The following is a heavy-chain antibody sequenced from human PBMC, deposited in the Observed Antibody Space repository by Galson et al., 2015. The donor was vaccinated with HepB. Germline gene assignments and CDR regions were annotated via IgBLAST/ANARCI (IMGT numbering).Heavy chain of an antibody. Sequence: SLRLSCAASGFTFSSYAMHWVRQAPGKGLEWVAVISYDGSNKYYADSVKGRFTISRDNSKNTLYLQMNSLRAEDAAVYYCARVEIFHYGMDVWGQGTTVTVSS. J-gene: IGHJ6*02. CDR2: ISYDGSNK. CDR3: ARVEIFHYGMDV. CDR1: GFTFSSYA. V-gene: IGHV3-30-3*01. D-gene: IGHD5-24*01.